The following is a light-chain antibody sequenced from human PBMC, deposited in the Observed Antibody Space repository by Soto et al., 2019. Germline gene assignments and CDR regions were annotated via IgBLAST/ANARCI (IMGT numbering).Light chain of an antibody. CDR2: GAN. J-gene: IGLJ1*01. CDR1: SSDVGNYNL. V-gene: IGLV2-23*01. CDR3: CSYAGSRTYV. Sequence: QSVLTQPASVSGSPGQSITISCTGTSSDVGNYNLVSWYQQHPRKAPKLMIYGANKRPSGVSTRFSGSKSGNTASLTISGLQAEDEAEYHCCSYAGSRTYVFGTGTKVTV.